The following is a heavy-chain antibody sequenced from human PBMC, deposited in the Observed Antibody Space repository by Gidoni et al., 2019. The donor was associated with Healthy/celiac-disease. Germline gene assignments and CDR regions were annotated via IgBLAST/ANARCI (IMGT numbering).Heavy chain of an antibody. Sequence: QVQLQQWGAGLLKPSETLSLTCAVYGGSFSGYYWSWIRQPPGKGLEWIGEINHSGSTNYNPSLKSRVTISVDTPKKQFALKLSSVTAADTAVYACARAAWFGYNWFDPWGQGTLVTVSS. D-gene: IGHD3-10*01. CDR1: GGSFSGYY. CDR2: INHSGST. J-gene: IGHJ5*02. V-gene: IGHV4-34*01. CDR3: ARAAWFGYNWFDP.